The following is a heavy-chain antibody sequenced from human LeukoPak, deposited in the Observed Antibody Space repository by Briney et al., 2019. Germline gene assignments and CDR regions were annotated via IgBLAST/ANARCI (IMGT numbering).Heavy chain of an antibody. D-gene: IGHD3/OR15-3a*01. J-gene: IGHJ6*03. CDR1: GFTFSSYS. CDR3: ARVGADFWTGYPTPGDNYYYYFMDV. CDR2: ISSTSSYI. Sequence: GGSLRLSCAASGFTFSSYSMNWVRQAPGKGLEWVSSISSTSSYIYSADSVKGRFTISRDNAKNSLYLLMNSLSAEDTAVYYCARVGADFWTGYPTPGDNYYYYFMDVWGKGTTVTVSS. V-gene: IGHV3-21*01.